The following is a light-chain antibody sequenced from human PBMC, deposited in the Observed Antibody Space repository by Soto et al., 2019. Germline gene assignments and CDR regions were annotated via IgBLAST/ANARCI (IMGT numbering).Light chain of an antibody. CDR2: GNT. V-gene: IGLV1-40*01. CDR3: QSFDISLSGVL. J-gene: IGLJ2*01. CDR1: SSNIGADFD. Sequence: QLVLTQPPSVSGAPGQRVTISCTGSSSNIGADFDVHWYQQLPGTAPKLLIYGNTNRPSGVPDRFSGSKSGTSASLAITGLQAEDDADYYCQSFDISLSGVLFGGGTKLTVL.